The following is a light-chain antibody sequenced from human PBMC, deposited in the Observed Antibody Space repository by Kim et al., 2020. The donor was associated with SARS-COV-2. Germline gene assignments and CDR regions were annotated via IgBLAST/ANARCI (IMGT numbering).Light chain of an antibody. CDR3: QNYKSVPWT. J-gene: IGKJ1*01. CDR2: GAS. V-gene: IGKV1-27*01. Sequence: DIQMTQSPSSLSASVGDRVTITCRASQGISNSLVWYQQKPGKGPKLLIYGASTLQSGVPSRFSGSGSATDFTLTISSLQPEDVATYYCQNYKSVPWTFGQGTKVDIK. CDR1: QGISNS.